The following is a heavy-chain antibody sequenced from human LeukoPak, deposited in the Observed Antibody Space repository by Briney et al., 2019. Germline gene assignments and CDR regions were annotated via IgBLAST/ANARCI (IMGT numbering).Heavy chain of an antibody. CDR3: ALWFGLVDY. J-gene: IGHJ4*02. CDR1: GFTFSSYA. CDR2: ISYGGSNK. V-gene: IGHV3-30-3*01. D-gene: IGHD3-10*01. Sequence: GGSLRLSCAASGFTFSSYAMHWVRQAPGKGLEWVAVISYGGSNKYYADSVKGRFTISRDNSKNTLYLQMNSLRAEDTAVYYCALWFGLVDYWGQGTLVTVSS.